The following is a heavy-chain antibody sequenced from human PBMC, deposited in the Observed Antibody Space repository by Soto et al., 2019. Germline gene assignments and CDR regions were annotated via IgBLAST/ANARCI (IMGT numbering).Heavy chain of an antibody. CDR2: ISSDGSSK. V-gene: IGHV3-30-3*01. CDR1: GFGFSSYD. Sequence: QVQLVESGGGVVQPGRSLRLSCADSGFGFSSYDMHWVRQAPGKGLEWLALISSDGSSKYYADSVKGRFTISRDNSKNTLYLEMNSLRVEDTAVYYCAREGIVVIPAGIRGFGMDVWGQGTTVTVSS. D-gene: IGHD2-2*01. CDR3: AREGIVVIPAGIRGFGMDV. J-gene: IGHJ6*02.